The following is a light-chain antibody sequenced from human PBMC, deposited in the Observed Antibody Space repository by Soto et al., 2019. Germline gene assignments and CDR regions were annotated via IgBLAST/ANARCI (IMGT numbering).Light chain of an antibody. CDR2: DVS. CDR3: CSDAGSFYV. V-gene: IGLV2-11*01. J-gene: IGLJ1*01. Sequence: QSALTQPRSVSGSHGQSVTISCTGTSSDVGGYNYVSWYQQHPGKAPKLMIYDVSERPSGVPDRFSGSKSGNTASLTISGLQAEYEADYYCCSDAGSFYVFGTGTKLTVL. CDR1: SSDVGGYNY.